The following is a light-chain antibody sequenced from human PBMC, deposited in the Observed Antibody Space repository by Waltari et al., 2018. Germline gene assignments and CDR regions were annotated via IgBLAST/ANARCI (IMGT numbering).Light chain of an antibody. CDR2: EVS. Sequence: QSALTQPASVSGSPGQSITISCSGTDSDVGAYDFVSWYQQHPGKAPHLIIYEVSNRPSGLSNRFSAANSGNTASLTISGLQAEDEADYYCSSYTTSSAPGVFGTGTRVTVL. V-gene: IGLV2-14*01. CDR1: DSDVGAYDF. CDR3: SSYTTSSAPGV. J-gene: IGLJ1*01.